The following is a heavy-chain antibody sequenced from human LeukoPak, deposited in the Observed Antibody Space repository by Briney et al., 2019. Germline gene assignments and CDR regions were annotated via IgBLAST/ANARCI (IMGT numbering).Heavy chain of an antibody. CDR2: IRYDGSNK. CDR1: GFTFSSYG. CDR3: AKGMVRGVPRQFDY. V-gene: IGHV3-30*02. Sequence: QPGGSLRLSCAASGFTFSSYGMHWVRQAPGKGLEWVAFIRYDGSNKYYADSVKGRFTISRDNSKNTLYLQMNSLRAEDTAVYYCAKGMVRGVPRQFDYWGQGTLVTVSS. D-gene: IGHD3-10*01. J-gene: IGHJ4*02.